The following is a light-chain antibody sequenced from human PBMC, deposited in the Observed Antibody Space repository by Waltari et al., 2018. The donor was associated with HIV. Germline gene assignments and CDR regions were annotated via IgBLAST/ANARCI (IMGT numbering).Light chain of an antibody. J-gene: IGKJ4*01. CDR3: QQANTYLSRA. V-gene: IGKV1-12*02. CDR2: AAS. CDR1: QDISNW. Sequence: DIQMTQSTSSVSASVGASVTIPCRASQDISNWLAWYQKKPGKAPELLIYAASRLQTGVPSRFSGSGSGTEFTLTISSLQPEDFATYFCQQANTYLSRAFGGGTKVEI.